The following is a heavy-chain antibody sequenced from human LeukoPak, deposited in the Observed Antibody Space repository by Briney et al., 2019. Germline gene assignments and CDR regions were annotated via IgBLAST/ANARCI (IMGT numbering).Heavy chain of an antibody. J-gene: IGHJ5*02. CDR3: ARVKYDYDSSRFDP. D-gene: IGHD3-22*01. Sequence: SETLSLTCGVYGGSFSGYYWSWIRQPPGKGLEWIGEINHRGSTNYNPSLKSRVTISVDTSKNQFSLKLTSVTAADTAVYYCARVKYDYDSSRFDPWGQGTLVTVSS. CDR2: INHRGST. V-gene: IGHV4-34*01. CDR1: GGSFSGYY.